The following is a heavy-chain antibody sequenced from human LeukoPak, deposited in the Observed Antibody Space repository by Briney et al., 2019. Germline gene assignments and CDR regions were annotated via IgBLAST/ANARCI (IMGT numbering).Heavy chain of an antibody. V-gene: IGHV3-30*02. CDR3: AKDRRLLWFGESSYGMDV. CDR2: IRYDGSNK. Sequence: PGGSLRLSCAASGFTFSSYGMHWVRQAPGKGLEWVAFIRYDGSNKYYADSVKGRFTISRDNSKNTLYLQMNSLRAEDTAVYYCAKDRRLLWFGESSYGMDVWGQGTTVTVSS. D-gene: IGHD3-10*01. J-gene: IGHJ6*02. CDR1: GFTFSSYG.